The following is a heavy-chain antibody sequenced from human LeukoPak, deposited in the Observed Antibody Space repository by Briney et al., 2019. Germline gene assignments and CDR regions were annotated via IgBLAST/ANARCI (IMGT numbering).Heavy chain of an antibody. V-gene: IGHV1-18*01. CDR3: ARVRGSGWLYYYYGMDV. D-gene: IGHD6-19*01. CDR2: ISAYNGNT. J-gene: IGHJ6*02. CDR1: GYTFTSYG. Sequence: ASVKVSCKASGYTFTSYGISWVRQAPGQGLEWMGWISAYNGNTNYAQKLQGRVTITRDTSASTAYMELTSLRSEDTAVYYCARVRGSGWLYYYYGMDVWGQGTTVTVSS.